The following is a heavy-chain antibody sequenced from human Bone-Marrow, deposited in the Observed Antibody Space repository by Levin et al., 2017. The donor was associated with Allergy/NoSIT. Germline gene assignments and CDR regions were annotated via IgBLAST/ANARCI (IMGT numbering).Heavy chain of an antibody. Sequence: SCAASGFTFSDSYMSWVRQAPGKGLEWVSYISYSGSFTNYADSVQGRFTIPRDNAKNSLYLQMNSLRAEDTAVYFCTRGDSSGLTDYWGQGTLVTVSS. J-gene: IGHJ4*02. CDR3: TRGDSSGLTDY. CDR1: GFTFSDSY. V-gene: IGHV3-11*05. CDR2: ISYSGSFT. D-gene: IGHD6-19*01.